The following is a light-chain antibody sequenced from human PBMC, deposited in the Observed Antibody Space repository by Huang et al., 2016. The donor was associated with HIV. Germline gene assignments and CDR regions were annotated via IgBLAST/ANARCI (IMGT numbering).Light chain of an antibody. CDR2: GAS. V-gene: IGKV3-15*01. J-gene: IGKJ2*01. CDR1: ESVSIN. CDR3: QQYNNWPYT. Sequence: EIVMTQSPDTLSVSPGARATLSCRASESVSINLAWYQPRPGQAPRLLIHGASNRAAGIPARFSGSGSGAEFTLTISSLQSEDFALYYCQQYNNWPYTFGQGTKLEIK.